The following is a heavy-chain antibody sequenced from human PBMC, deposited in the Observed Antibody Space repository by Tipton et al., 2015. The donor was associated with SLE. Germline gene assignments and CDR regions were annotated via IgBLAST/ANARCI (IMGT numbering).Heavy chain of an antibody. CDR1: GGTFTGYH. CDR2: INHSGST. D-gene: IGHD3-3*01. CDR3: ARGVMGFWSYYYMDV. V-gene: IGHV4-34*01. Sequence: TLSLTCSLYGGTFTGYHWSWIRQSPGKELELIGGINHSGSTHYKPSLKNRVTISLDTSKKGFSLELTFMTAADTAVYYCARGVMGFWSYYYMDVWGKGTTVTVSS. J-gene: IGHJ6*03.